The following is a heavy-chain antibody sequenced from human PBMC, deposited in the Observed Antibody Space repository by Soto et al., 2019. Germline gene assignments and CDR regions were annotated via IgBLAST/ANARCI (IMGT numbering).Heavy chain of an antibody. CDR2: ISGSGGST. CDR1: GFTFSSYA. J-gene: IGHJ4*02. Sequence: EVQLLESGGGLVQPGGSLRLSCAASGFTFSSYAMSWVRQAPGKGLEWVSDISGSGGSTYYADSVKGRFTISRDNSKNKLYLQMNSLRAEDTAVYYCAKVGYCSSTSYPSMYWGQGTLVTVSS. CDR3: AKVGYCSSTSYPSMY. V-gene: IGHV3-23*01. D-gene: IGHD2-2*01.